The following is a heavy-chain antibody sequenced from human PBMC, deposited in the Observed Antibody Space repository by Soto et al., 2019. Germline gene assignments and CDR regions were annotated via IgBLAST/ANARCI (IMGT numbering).Heavy chain of an antibody. Sequence: GGSLRLSCAASGFTFSNYAISWVRQAPGKGLEWVSTISGSAASTYYADSVKGRFTISRDNSKNTLYLQLNSLRAEDTAVYYCAKEVRSIALNWFDPWGQGTLVTVSS. CDR3: AKEVRSIALNWFDP. CDR1: GFTFSNYA. CDR2: ISGSAAST. J-gene: IGHJ5*02. D-gene: IGHD6-6*01. V-gene: IGHV3-23*01.